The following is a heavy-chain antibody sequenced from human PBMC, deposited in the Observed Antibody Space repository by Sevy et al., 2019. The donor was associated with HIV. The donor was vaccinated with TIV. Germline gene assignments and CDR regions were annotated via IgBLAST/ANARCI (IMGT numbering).Heavy chain of an antibody. Sequence: GGSLRLSCAASGFTFSDYYMSWIRQAPGKGLEWVSYISGMSTYTNYADSVKGRFTISRDKAKNSLYLQMNSLRVEDRAVDYCARDAWGGRDGSGHNWFDPWGQGTLVTVSS. V-gene: IGHV3-11*06. CDR1: GFTFSDYY. D-gene: IGHD3-22*01. J-gene: IGHJ5*02. CDR2: ISGMSTYT. CDR3: ARDAWGGRDGSGHNWFDP.